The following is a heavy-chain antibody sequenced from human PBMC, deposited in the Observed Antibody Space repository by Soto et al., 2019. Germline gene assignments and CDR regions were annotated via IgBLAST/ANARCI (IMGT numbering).Heavy chain of an antibody. J-gene: IGHJ1*01. Sequence: SETLSLTCAVYGGSFSGYYWSWIRQPPGKGLEWIGEINHSGSTNYNPSLKSRVTISVDTSKNQFSLKLSSVTAADTAVYYCARGRLYYYGSGSYRAEYFQHWGQGTLVTVSS. CDR1: GGSFSGYY. CDR3: ARGRLYYYGSGSYRAEYFQH. CDR2: INHSGST. D-gene: IGHD3-10*01. V-gene: IGHV4-34*01.